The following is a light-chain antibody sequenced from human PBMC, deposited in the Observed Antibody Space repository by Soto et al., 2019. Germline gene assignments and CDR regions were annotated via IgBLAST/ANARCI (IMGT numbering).Light chain of an antibody. CDR3: QQSYITPYT. V-gene: IGKV1-39*01. CDR2: STS. J-gene: IGKJ2*01. Sequence: DVQMTQVPSSLSPSVGDGDTITCRASQTISTFLNWYQQKPGKAPKLLIYSTSNSQSGVPSRFRGSGSGTEFTLTISSLQPEDFATYYCQQSYITPYTFGQGTKLENK. CDR1: QTISTF.